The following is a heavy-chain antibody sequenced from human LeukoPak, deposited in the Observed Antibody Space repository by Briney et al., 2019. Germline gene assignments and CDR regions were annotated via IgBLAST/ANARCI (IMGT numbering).Heavy chain of an antibody. V-gene: IGHV1-46*01. CDR3: ASGANFHTLSY. J-gene: IGHJ4*02. D-gene: IGHD2/OR15-2a*01. CDR1: GYTFTSYY. CDR2: INPSGGST. Sequence: ASVKVSCKASGYTFTSYYMHWVRQAPGQGLEWMGIINPSGGSTSYAQKFQGRVTITADESTSTAYMELSSLRSEDTAVYYCASGANFHTLSYWGQGTLVTVSS.